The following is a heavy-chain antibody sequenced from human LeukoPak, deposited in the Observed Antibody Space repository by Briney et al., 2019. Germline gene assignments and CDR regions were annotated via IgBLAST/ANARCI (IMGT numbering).Heavy chain of an antibody. CDR2: ISSNGGST. CDR3: ARSRIVETSPPDY. CDR1: GFTFSTYT. D-gene: IGHD1-26*01. V-gene: IGHV3-64*01. J-gene: IGHJ4*02. Sequence: PGGSLRLSCAASGFTFSTYTMYWVRQAPGKGLEYVSAISSNGGSTYYANSVKGRFTISRDNSKNALFLQMGSLRAEDMAVYYCARSRIVETSPPDYWGQGTLVTVSS.